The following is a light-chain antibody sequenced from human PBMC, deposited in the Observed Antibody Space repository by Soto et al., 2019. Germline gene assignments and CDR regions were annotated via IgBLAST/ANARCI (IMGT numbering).Light chain of an antibody. Sequence: EIVLTQSPGTLSLSPGERATLSCRASQSISSNYFAWYQQKPGQAPRLLIYGASSRATDIPDRFSGSGSGTDFTLTISRLEPEDFAVYYWQDYGSSLTFGQGTKVEIK. J-gene: IGKJ1*01. CDR3: QDYGSSLT. V-gene: IGKV3-20*01. CDR2: GAS. CDR1: QSISSNY.